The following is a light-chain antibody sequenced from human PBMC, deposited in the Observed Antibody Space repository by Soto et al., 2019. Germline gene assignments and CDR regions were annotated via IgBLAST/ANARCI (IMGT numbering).Light chain of an antibody. CDR1: QDISSY. CDR2: VAS. CDR3: QHYENLPYT. J-gene: IGKJ2*01. V-gene: IGKV1-33*01. Sequence: DIQMTQSPASLSASVGDRVTITCQASQDISSYLNWYQQKPGKAPKLLIYVASNLETGVPSRFSGGGSGTHFTFTISSLQPEDIATYYCQHYENLPYTFGQGTKLEIK.